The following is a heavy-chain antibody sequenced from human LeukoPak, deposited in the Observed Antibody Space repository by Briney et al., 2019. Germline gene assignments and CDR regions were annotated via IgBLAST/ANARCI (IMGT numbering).Heavy chain of an antibody. V-gene: IGHV3-13*01. CDR2: IGTAGDT. CDR1: GFTFSSYD. CDR3: AARPGYSRVYFDY. J-gene: IGHJ4*02. D-gene: IGHD6-13*01. Sequence: PGGSLRLSCAASGFTFSSYDMHWVRQATGKGLEWVSAIGTAGDTYYPGSVKGRFTISRDNSKNTLYLQMNSLRAEDTAVYYCAARPGYSRVYFDYWGQGTLVTVSS.